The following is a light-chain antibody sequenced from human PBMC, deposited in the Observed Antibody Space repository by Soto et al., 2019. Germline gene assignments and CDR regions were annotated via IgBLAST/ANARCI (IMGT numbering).Light chain of an antibody. J-gene: IGLJ2*01. CDR3: SSYAGSGNVV. CDR2: DVD. Sequence: QSALTQPPSASGSPGQSVTFSCTGTSSDIGNYNSVSWYQHHPGKAPKLLTFDVDRRPSGVPDRFSGSKSDTTASLTVSGLQAEDEAVYYCSSYAGSGNVVFGGGTKLTVL. V-gene: IGLV2-8*01. CDR1: SSDIGNYNS.